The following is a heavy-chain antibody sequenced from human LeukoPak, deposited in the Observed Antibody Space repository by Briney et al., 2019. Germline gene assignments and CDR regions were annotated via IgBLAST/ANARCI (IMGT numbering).Heavy chain of an antibody. CDR2: INPNSGGT. Sequence: VASVKVSCKASGYTFTAYYMHWVRQTPGQGLEWMGRINPNSGGTNYAQKFQGRVTMTRDTSISTAYMELSRLTSDDTAVYYCARKGSQDYSNYFNWFDPWGQGSLVTVSS. J-gene: IGHJ5*02. CDR1: GYTFTAYY. CDR3: ARKGSQDYSNYFNWFDP. V-gene: IGHV1-2*06. D-gene: IGHD4-11*01.